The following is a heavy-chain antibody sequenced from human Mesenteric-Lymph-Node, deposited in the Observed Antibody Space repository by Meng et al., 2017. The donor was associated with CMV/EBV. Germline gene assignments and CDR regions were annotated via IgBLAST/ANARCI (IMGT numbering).Heavy chain of an antibody. Sequence: GGSLRLSCAASGFTFSSYAMSWVRQAPGKGLEWVANIKQDGSEKYYVDSVKGRFTISRDNAKNSLYLQMNSLRAEDTAVYYCAGAGPSIRRVVPVVMIHPYNWGQGTLVTVSS. J-gene: IGHJ4*02. V-gene: IGHV3-7*01. CDR1: GFTFSSYA. CDR3: AGAGPSIRRVVPVVMIHPYN. CDR2: IKQDGSEK. D-gene: IGHD2-2*01.